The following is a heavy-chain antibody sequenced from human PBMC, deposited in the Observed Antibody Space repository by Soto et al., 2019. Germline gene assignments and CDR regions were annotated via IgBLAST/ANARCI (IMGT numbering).Heavy chain of an antibody. V-gene: IGHV3-73*01. CDR2: IRIKANSYST. J-gene: IGHJ6*02. Sequence: XGSLRLSCSASGFIFSGSAVDWFRQASGKGLEWVGRIRIKANSYSTAYAASVKGRFTISRDDSKNTAYLQMNSLKTEDTAVYYCSIAARQDYYYYYGMDVWGQGTTVTVSS. D-gene: IGHD6-6*01. CDR1: GFIFSGSA. CDR3: SIAARQDYYYYYGMDV.